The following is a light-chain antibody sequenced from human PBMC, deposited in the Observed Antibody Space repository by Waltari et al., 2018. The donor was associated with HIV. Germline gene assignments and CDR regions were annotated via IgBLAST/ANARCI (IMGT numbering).Light chain of an antibody. CDR3: QQYNNWPPIT. CDR1: QSVSSN. J-gene: IGKJ5*01. CDR2: GAS. V-gene: IGKV3-15*01. Sequence: DIVMTQSPATLSVSPGERATPPCRARQSVSSNLAWYQQKPGQAPRLLIYGASTRATGIPARFSGSGSGTDFTLTISSLQSEDFAVYYCQQYNNWPPITFGQGTRLEIK.